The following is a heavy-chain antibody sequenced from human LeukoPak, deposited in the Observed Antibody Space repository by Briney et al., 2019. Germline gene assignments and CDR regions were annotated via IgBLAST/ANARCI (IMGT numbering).Heavy chain of an antibody. CDR2: IRSKAYGGTT. Sequence: PGGSLRLSCTASGFTFGDYAMSWVRQAPGKGLEWVGFIRSKAYGGTTEYAASVKGRFTTSRDDSKSIAYLQMNSLKTEDTAVYYCTRPHCSSTSCYAWYFDYWGQGTLVTVSS. CDR1: GFTFGDYA. CDR3: TRPHCSSTSCYAWYFDY. D-gene: IGHD2-2*01. V-gene: IGHV3-49*04. J-gene: IGHJ4*02.